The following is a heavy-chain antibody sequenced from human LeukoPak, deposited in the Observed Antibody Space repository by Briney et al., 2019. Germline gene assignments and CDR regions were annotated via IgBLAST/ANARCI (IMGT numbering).Heavy chain of an antibody. V-gene: IGHV3-23*01. CDR2: ISGSGGST. D-gene: IGHD3-10*01. Sequence: GGSLSPSCAAPEFTFSSYAMSGARQAPGKGLEWVSAISGSGGSTYYADSVKGRFTISSDNSKNTLYLQMNSLRAEDTAVYYCARATYYYGSGSYYTRGAFDIWGQGTMVTVSS. CDR1: EFTFSSYA. CDR3: ARATYYYGSGSYYTRGAFDI. J-gene: IGHJ3*02.